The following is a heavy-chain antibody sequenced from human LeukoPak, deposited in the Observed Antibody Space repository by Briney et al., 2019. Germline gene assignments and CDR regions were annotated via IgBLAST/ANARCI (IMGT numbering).Heavy chain of an antibody. Sequence: SVKVSCKASGGTFSSYAISWVRQAPGQGLEWMGGIIPIFGTANYAQKFQGRVTITADKSTSTAYMELSSLRSEDTAVYYCASISRYCSGGSCHSHYFDYWGQGTLVTVSS. CDR3: ASISRYCSGGSCHSHYFDY. CDR2: IIPIFGTA. D-gene: IGHD2-15*01. J-gene: IGHJ4*02. CDR1: GGTFSSYA. V-gene: IGHV1-69*06.